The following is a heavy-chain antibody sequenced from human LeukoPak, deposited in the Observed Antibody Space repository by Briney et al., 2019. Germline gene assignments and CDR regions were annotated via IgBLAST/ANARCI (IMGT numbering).Heavy chain of an antibody. CDR3: AKESSRGYFDY. CDR2: ISWNSGSI. Sequence: GGSLRLSCAASGFTSDDYAMHWVRQAPGKGLEWVSGISWNSGSIGYADSVKGRFTISRDNAKNSLYLQMNSLRAEDTALYYCAKESSRGYFDYWGQGTLVTVSS. V-gene: IGHV3-9*02. D-gene: IGHD3-10*01. CDR1: GFTSDDYA. J-gene: IGHJ4*02.